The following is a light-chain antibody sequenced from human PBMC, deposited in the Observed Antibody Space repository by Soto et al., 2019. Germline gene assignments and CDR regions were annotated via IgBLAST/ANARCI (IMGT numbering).Light chain of an antibody. CDR2: DAY. Sequence: EVVLTQSPAALSLSPGERATLSCTASQGVGDFLCWYQQKPGQAPRLIIFDAYKRATGLPARFSGSGSVTDFTLTINSLEPEDLAVYYCQQRLHWPLTFGGGTKLEIK. J-gene: IGKJ4*01. CDR1: QGVGDF. V-gene: IGKV3-11*01. CDR3: QQRLHWPLT.